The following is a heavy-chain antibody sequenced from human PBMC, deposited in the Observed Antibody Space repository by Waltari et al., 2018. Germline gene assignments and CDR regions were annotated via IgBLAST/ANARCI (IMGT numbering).Heavy chain of an antibody. Sequence: QVLLVESCGGVVQPGGSLRLSVVASRLTFSKNGVHWVRQAPGKGMEWVSVIWNDGKYKYYADSVKGRFTISRDNSKDTLFLQMNSLRAEDTAVYYCARVRPGEGYYFDYWGQGTLVTVSS. CDR3: ARVRPGEGYYFDY. V-gene: IGHV3-33*01. CDR2: IWNDGKYK. D-gene: IGHD3-10*01. CDR1: RLTFSKNG. J-gene: IGHJ4*02.